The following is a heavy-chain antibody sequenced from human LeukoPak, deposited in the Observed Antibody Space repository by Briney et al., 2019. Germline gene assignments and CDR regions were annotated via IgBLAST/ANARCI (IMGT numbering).Heavy chain of an antibody. V-gene: IGHV3-9*01. Sequence: GGSLRLSCAASGFTFDDYAMHWVRQAPGKGLEWVSGISWNSGGIGYADSVKGRFTISRDNAKNSLYLQMNSLRAEDTALYYCAKDKGSSSWYYFDYWGQGTLVTVSS. CDR1: GFTFDDYA. D-gene: IGHD6-13*01. CDR2: ISWNSGGI. CDR3: AKDKGSSSWYYFDY. J-gene: IGHJ4*02.